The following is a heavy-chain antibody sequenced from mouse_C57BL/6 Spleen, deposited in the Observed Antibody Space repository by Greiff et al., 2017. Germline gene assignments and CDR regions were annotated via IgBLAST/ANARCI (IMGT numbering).Heavy chain of an antibody. CDR3: ARNDYGSSYAFDY. Sequence: QVQLQQSGAELVRPGTSVKVSCKASGYAFTNYLIEWVKQRPGQGLEWIGVINPGSGGTNYNEKFKGKATLTADKSSSTAYMQLSSLTSEDSAVYFSARNDYGSSYAFDYWGQGTTLTVSS. CDR2: INPGSGGT. V-gene: IGHV1-54*01. D-gene: IGHD1-1*01. J-gene: IGHJ2*01. CDR1: GYAFTNYL.